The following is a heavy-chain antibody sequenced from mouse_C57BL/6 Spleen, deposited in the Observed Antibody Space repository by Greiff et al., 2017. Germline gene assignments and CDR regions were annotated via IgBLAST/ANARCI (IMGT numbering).Heavy chain of an antibody. CDR2: IRLKSDNYAT. D-gene: IGHD4-1*01. J-gene: IGHJ4*01. Sequence: EVKVVESGGGLVQPGGSMKLSCVASGFTFSNYWMNWVRQSPEKGLEWVAQIRLKSDNYATHYAESVKGRFTISRDDSKSSVYLQMNNLRAEDTGIYYCTGTGRAMDYWGQGTSVTVSS. V-gene: IGHV6-3*01. CDR1: GFTFSNYW. CDR3: TGTGRAMDY.